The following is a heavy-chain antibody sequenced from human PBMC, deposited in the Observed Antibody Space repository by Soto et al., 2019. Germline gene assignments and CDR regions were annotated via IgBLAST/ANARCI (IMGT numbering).Heavy chain of an antibody. Sequence: SETLSLTCTVSGGSISSYYWSWIRQPPGKGLEWIGYIYYSGSTYYNPSLKSRVTISVDTSKNQFSLKLSSVTAADTAVYYCARLSAMYDSSGYYPIPLDYYYGMDVWGQGTTVTVSS. CDR1: GGSISSYY. CDR3: ARLSAMYDSSGYYPIPLDYYYGMDV. J-gene: IGHJ6*02. D-gene: IGHD3-22*01. V-gene: IGHV4-59*06. CDR2: IYYSGST.